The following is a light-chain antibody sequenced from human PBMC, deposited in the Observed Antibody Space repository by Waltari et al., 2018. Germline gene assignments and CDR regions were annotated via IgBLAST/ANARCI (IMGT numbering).Light chain of an antibody. CDR3: QQYNNWPLT. CDR1: QSVNSN. CDR2: GAS. J-gene: IGKJ4*01. Sequence: EKVMTQSPATLSVSPGERATLSCRASQSVNSNLAWYQQKPGQAPRLLISGASTRATGIPARFRGSWSGTEFTLTISSLQSEDFAVYYCQQYNNWPLTFGGGTKVEIK. V-gene: IGKV3-15*01.